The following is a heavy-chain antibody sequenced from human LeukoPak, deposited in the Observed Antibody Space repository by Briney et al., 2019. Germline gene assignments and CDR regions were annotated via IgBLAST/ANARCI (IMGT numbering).Heavy chain of an antibody. CDR1: GFTFSSYG. D-gene: IGHD3-10*01. V-gene: IGHV3-30*18. CDR3: AKDFTMVRGVIDY. J-gene: IGHJ4*02. Sequence: PAGGSLRLSCAASGFTFSSYGMHWVRQAPGKGLEWVAVISYDGSNKYYADSVKGRFTISRDNSKNTLYLQMNSLRAEDTAVYYCAKDFTMVRGVIDYWGQGTLVTVSS. CDR2: ISYDGSNK.